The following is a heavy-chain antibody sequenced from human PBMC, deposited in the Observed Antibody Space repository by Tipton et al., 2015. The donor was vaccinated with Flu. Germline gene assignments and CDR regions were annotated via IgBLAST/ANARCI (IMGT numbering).Heavy chain of an antibody. V-gene: IGHV4-59*08. D-gene: IGHD3-22*01. CDR2: IYYGGST. CDR1: GGSISSYY. CDR3: ARAGWLLPFDY. Sequence: TLSLTCTVSGGSISSYYWSWIRQPPGKGLEWIVYIYYGGSTNYNPSLKSRDTISVDTSKNQFSLKLSSVTAADTAVYYCARAGWLLPFDYWGQGTLVTVSS. J-gene: IGHJ4*02.